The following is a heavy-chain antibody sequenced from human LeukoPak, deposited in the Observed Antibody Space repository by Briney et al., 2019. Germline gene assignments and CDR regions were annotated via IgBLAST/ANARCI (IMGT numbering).Heavy chain of an antibody. CDR3: ARLGGTAAGWYYYYGMDV. V-gene: IGHV4-38-2*02. CDR2: IYHSGSA. CDR1: GYSITSGYN. D-gene: IGHD6-13*01. J-gene: IGHJ6*02. Sequence: SETLSLTCTVSGYSITSGYNWAWIRQPPGKVLEWIGNIYHSGSAYYNPSLKSRVTISVDTSKNQFSLKLSSVTAADTAVYYCARLGGTAAGWYYYYGMDVWGQGTTVTVSS.